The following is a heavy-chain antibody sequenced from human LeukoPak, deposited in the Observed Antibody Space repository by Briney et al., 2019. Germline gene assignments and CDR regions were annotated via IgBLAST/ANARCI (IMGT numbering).Heavy chain of an antibody. CDR2: LTDSGGGA. CDR1: GFTFNNFA. CDR3: ARRGELPFAIDY. V-gene: IGHV3-23*01. J-gene: IGHJ4*02. Sequence: GGSLRLSCAASGFTFNNFAMSWVRQTPGKGLEWVSTLTDSGGGAYYTDSVKGRFTISRDNSKNTLYLQMNSLRAEDAAIYYCARRGELPFAIDYWGQGTLVTVSS. D-gene: IGHD1-7*01.